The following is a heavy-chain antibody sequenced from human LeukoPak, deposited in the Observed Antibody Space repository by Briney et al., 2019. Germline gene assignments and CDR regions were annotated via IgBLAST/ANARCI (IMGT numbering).Heavy chain of an antibody. D-gene: IGHD6-13*01. CDR2: ISSTSTYM. V-gene: IGHV3-21*01. CDR3: TRRPYSSSWYYFDY. CDR1: GFTFSTYT. J-gene: IGHJ4*02. Sequence: GGSLRLSCAASGFTFSTYTMNWVRQAPGKGLEWVASISSTSTYMDYADSVKGRFTISRDNAKSSLYLQMNSLRAEDTAVYYCTRRPYSSSWYYFDYWGQGTLITVSS.